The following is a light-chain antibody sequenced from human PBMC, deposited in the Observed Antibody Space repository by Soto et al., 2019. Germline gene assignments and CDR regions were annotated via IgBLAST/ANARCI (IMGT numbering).Light chain of an antibody. J-gene: IGKJ4*01. Sequence: EIVMTRSPATLSVSPGERAALSCRASQSISTNVAWYQQKPGQAPSLLIYDASTRATGVPARFSGSGSGTEFTLTISSLQSEDFAVYYCQQYDNWPLTFGGGTKVEIK. V-gene: IGKV3-15*01. CDR3: QQYDNWPLT. CDR1: QSISTN. CDR2: DAS.